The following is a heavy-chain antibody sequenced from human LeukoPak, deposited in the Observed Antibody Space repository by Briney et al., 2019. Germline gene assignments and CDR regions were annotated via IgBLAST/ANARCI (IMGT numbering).Heavy chain of an antibody. CDR2: IKQDGSEK. Sequence: GGSLRLSCAASGFTFSTYWMSWVRQAPGKGLEWVANIKQDGSEKYYVDPVKGRFTISRDNAKNSLYLQMNSLRAEDTAMYYCARDSAGNDYWGQGTLVTVSS. CDR3: ARDSAGNDY. CDR1: GFTFSTYW. V-gene: IGHV3-7*01. J-gene: IGHJ4*02. D-gene: IGHD6-13*01.